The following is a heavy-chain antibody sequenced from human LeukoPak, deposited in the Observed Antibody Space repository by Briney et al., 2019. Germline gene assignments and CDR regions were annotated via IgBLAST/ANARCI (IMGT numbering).Heavy chain of an antibody. CDR3: AVITMVRGVTDY. J-gene: IGHJ4*02. CDR1: GYTFTSYG. V-gene: IGHV1-18*01. CDR2: ISAYNGNT. D-gene: IGHD3-10*01. Sequence: APVKVSCKASGYTFTSYGISWVRQAPGQGLEWMGWISAYNGNTNYAQKLQGRVTMTTDTSTSTAYMELRSLRSDDTAVYYCAVITMVRGVTDYWGQGTLVTVSS.